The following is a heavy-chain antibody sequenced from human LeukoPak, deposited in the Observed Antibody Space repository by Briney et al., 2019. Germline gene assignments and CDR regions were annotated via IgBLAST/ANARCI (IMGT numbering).Heavy chain of an antibody. J-gene: IGHJ4*02. CDR1: GYTFTSYY. CDR2: INPSGGST. D-gene: IGHD6-19*01. CDR3: ARAVAGHPHFDY. Sequence: ASVKVSCKASGYTFTSYYMHWERQAPGQGLEWMGIINPSGGSTSYAQKFQGRVTMTRDTSTSTVYMELSSLRSEDTAVYFCARAVAGHPHFDYWGQGTLVTVSS. V-gene: IGHV1-46*01.